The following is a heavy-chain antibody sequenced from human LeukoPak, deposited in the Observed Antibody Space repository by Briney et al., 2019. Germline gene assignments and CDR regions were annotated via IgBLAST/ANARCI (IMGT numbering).Heavy chain of an antibody. CDR1: GFTFSAYT. CDR2: ISSGSSSV. CDR3: ARPVDYNAGDY. Sequence: GGSLRLSCSASGFTFSAYTMSWVRQAPGQGLEWVSYISSGSSSVYYADSVKGRFTISRDNAKNSLYLQMNSLRAEDTAVYYCARPVDYNAGDYWGQGTLVTVSS. J-gene: IGHJ4*02. V-gene: IGHV3-48*04. D-gene: IGHD5-12*01.